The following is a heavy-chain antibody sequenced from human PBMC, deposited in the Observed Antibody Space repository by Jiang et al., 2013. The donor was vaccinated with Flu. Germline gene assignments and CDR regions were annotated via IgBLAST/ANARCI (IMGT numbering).Heavy chain of an antibody. CDR2: IYYSGST. Sequence: PGLVKPSETLSLTCTVSGGSISSSSYYWGWIRQPPGKGLEWIGSIYYSGSTYYNPSLKSRVTISVDTSKNQFSLKLSSVTAADTAVYYCARGVSGGNPGIIDYWGQGTLVTVSS. J-gene: IGHJ4*02. D-gene: IGHD2-15*01. CDR3: ARGVSGGNPGIIDY. CDR1: GGSISSSSYY. V-gene: IGHV4-39*07.